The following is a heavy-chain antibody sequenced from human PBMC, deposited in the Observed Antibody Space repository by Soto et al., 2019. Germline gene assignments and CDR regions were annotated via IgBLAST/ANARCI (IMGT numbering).Heavy chain of an antibody. J-gene: IGHJ4*02. CDR3: ESSSVYSSSWYFDY. Sequence: GGSLRLSCAASGFTFSSYAMSWVRQAPGKGLEWVSAISGSGGSTYYADSVKGRFTISRDNSKNTLYLQMNSLRAEDTAVYYCESSSVYSSSWYFDYWGQGTLVTVSS. V-gene: IGHV3-23*01. D-gene: IGHD6-13*01. CDR2: ISGSGGST. CDR1: GFTFSSYA.